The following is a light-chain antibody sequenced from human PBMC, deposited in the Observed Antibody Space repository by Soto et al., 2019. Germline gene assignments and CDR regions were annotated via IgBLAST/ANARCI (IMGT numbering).Light chain of an antibody. CDR1: QSISSTY. CDR3: QQFGYSPIT. V-gene: IGKV3-20*01. CDR2: GAS. Sequence: IVLTQSPGTLSLSPGDIATLSCRPSQSISSTYLAWCQQKPGQAPRLIIYGASTRATGIPDRFSGTGSGTDFTLTISRLEPEDFAVYYCQQFGYSPITLGQGTRLEIK. J-gene: IGKJ5*01.